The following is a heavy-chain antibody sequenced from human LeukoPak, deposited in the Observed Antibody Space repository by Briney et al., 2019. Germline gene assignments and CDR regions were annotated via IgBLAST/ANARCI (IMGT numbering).Heavy chain of an antibody. CDR3: ARDQLRGLRGQRK. D-gene: IGHD4-17*01. Sequence: PSETLSLTCTVAGGSISSSSYYWGCIRQPPGKGLEWIGSIYYSGSTYYNPSLKSRVTISVDTSKNQSSLKLSSVTAADTAVYYCARDQLRGLRGQRKWGQGTLVTVSS. CDR1: GGSISSSSYY. J-gene: IGHJ4*02. CDR2: IYYSGST. V-gene: IGHV4-39*07.